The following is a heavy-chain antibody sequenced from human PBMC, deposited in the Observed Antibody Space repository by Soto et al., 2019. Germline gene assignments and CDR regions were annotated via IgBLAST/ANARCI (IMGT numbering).Heavy chain of an antibody. Sequence: QITLKESGPTLVEPTEALALTCSFSGFSLTKSPVGVGWFRQPPGKALEWLAVIYWDGDKRYNPSLKTRITMTKDTSRNQGALTMTDMEPKDTATYFCAHRLGGSSWNDGFFDFWGQGFPVTVS. D-gene: IGHD1-1*01. J-gene: IGHJ4*02. CDR1: GFSLTKSPVG. CDR2: IYWDGDK. V-gene: IGHV2-5*02. CDR3: AHRLGGSSWNDGFFDF.